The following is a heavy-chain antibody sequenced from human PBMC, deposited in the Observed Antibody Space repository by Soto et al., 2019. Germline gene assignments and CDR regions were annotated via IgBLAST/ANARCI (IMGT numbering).Heavy chain of an antibody. V-gene: IGHV4-34*01. CDR1: GGSFSGYY. CDR3: ARGRDGGAAN. J-gene: IGHJ4*02. D-gene: IGHD4-17*01. CDR2: INPSGST. Sequence: QVQLQQWGAGLLKPSETLSLTCAVYGGSFSGYYWSWIRQPPGKGLEWIREINPSGSTNYTPSLKSRVTMSGDTPKNQFPLKLTSVTAADTAVYYCARGRDGGAANWGQGTLVTVSS.